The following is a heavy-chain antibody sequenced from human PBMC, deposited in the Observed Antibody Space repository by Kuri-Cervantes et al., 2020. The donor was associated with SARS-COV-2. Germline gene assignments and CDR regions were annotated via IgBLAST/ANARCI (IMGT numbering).Heavy chain of an antibody. CDR2: MNPNTGVT. J-gene: IGHJ4*02. CDR3: TRRSVTRDY. D-gene: IGHD2-21*02. CDR1: GYTFTNYD. Sequence: ASVKVSCKASGYTFTNYDINWVRQATGRGLEWMGWMNPNTGVTGYTQKFQDRITMTRDTSVSTAYMELSSLTFADTATYYCTRRSVTRDYWGQGTLVTVSS. V-gene: IGHV1-8*01.